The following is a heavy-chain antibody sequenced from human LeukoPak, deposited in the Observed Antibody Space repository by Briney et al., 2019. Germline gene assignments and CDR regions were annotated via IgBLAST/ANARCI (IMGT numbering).Heavy chain of an antibody. J-gene: IGHJ4*02. V-gene: IGHV4-39*07. CDR3: ARAPGYMVRGVIIKGSYFDY. CDR1: GGSISSSSYY. Sequence: SETLSLTCTVSGGSISSSSYYWGWIRQPPGKGLEWIGSIYYSGSTYYNPSLKSRVTISVDTSKNQFSLKLSSVTAADTAVYYCARAPGYMVRGVIIKGSYFDYWGQGTLVTVSS. CDR2: IYYSGST. D-gene: IGHD3-10*01.